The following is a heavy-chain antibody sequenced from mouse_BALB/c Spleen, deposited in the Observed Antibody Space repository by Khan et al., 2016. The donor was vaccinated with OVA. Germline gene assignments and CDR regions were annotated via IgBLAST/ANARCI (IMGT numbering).Heavy chain of an antibody. V-gene: IGHV8-12*01. CDR3: ARREKLQPWFAY. Sequence: QVTLKESGPGILQPSQTLSLTCSFSGFSLSASGMGVSWIRQPSGKGLEWLAHIYWDDDKRYNPSLKSRLTISKDTSRNQVFLKITSVDTADTATYYCARREKLQPWFAYWGQGTLVTVSA. CDR2: IYWDDDK. CDR1: GFSLSASGMG. D-gene: IGHD1-1*01. J-gene: IGHJ3*01.